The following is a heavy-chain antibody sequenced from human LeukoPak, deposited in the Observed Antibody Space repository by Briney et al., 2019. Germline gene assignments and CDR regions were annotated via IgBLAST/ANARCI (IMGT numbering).Heavy chain of an antibody. CDR2: IIPIFGTA. V-gene: IGHV1-69*06. Sequence: GASVKVSCKASGGTFSSYAISWVRQAPGQGLEWMGGIIPIFGTANYAQKFQGRVTITADKSTSTAYMELSSLRSEDTAVYYCAGDRGTPAAGPEPFDYWGQGTLVTVSS. D-gene: IGHD6-13*01. CDR3: AGDRGTPAAGPEPFDY. J-gene: IGHJ4*02. CDR1: GGTFSSYA.